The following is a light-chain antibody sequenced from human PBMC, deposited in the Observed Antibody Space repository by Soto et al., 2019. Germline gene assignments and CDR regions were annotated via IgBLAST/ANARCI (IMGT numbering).Light chain of an antibody. J-gene: IGKJ1*01. CDR3: QQYNNWPRT. V-gene: IGKV3-15*01. CDR1: QSVDNN. CDR2: GSF. Sequence: ESVMTQSPLTLSASPEESATLSCRASQSVDNNVAWYQQKPGQAPRLLIVGSFARATGIPARFSGSGSGSEFTLTISSLQSEDFAVYYCQQYNNWPRTFGQGTKVDIK.